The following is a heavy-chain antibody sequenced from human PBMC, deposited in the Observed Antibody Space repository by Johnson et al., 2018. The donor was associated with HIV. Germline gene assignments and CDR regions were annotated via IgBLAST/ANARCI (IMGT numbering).Heavy chain of an antibody. D-gene: IGHD1-26*01. CDR3: ARGDVGAFDI. V-gene: IGHV3-30*04. CDR1: GFTFSSYA. J-gene: IGHJ3*02. Sequence: QVQLMESGGGVVQPGRSLRLSCAASGFTFSSYAMHWVHQAPGKGREWEAGISYDGRNKYYADYVKGRFTISRDNAKNSLYLQLKSRRAEDTAVFHCARGDVGAFDIWGQGTMVTVSS. CDR2: ISYDGRNK.